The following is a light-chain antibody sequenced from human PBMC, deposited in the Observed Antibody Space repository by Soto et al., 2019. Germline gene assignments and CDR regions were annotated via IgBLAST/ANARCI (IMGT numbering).Light chain of an antibody. CDR2: EVI. CDR1: SSDVGAYKY. CDR3: SSYTGGNGLV. J-gene: IGLJ2*01. V-gene: IGLV2-8*01. Sequence: QSALTQPPSASGSPGQSVTISCTGTSSDVGAYKYVSWYQQHPGKAPKLILYEVIKRPSGVSDRFSGSKSGNTASLTVSGLQADDEADYYCSSYTGGNGLVFGGGTKVTLL.